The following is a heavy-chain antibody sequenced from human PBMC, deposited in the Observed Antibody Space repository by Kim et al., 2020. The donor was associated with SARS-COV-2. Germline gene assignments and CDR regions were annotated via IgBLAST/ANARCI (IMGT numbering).Heavy chain of an antibody. V-gene: IGHV3-30*01. D-gene: IGHD3-22*01. CDR3: ARGPYYDSSGYTFDI. J-gene: IGHJ3*02. Sequence: DSGKGRYPLSRDDSKTTLYLQMNSLRAEDTAVYYCARGPYYDSSGYTFDIWGQGTMVTVSS.